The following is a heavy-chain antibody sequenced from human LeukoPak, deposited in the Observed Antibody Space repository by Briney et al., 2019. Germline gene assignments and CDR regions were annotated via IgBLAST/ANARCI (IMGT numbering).Heavy chain of an antibody. D-gene: IGHD5/OR15-5a*01. CDR2: IYHSGST. CDR3: ARYRSTRSFDY. J-gene: IGHJ4*02. CDR1: GYSISSGYY. Sequence: PSETLSLTCAVSGYSISSGYYWGWIRQPPGKGLEWIGSIYHSGSTNYNPSLKSRVTISVDTSKNQFSLKLSSVTAADTAVYYCARYRSTRSFDYWGQGTLVTVSS. V-gene: IGHV4-38-2*01.